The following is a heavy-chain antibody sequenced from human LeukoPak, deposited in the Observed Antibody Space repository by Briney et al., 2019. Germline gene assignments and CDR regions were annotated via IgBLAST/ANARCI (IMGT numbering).Heavy chain of an antibody. V-gene: IGHV4-34*01. J-gene: IGHJ5*02. CDR1: GGSFSGYY. Sequence: PSETLCLTCAVYGGSFSGYYWSWIRQPPGKGLEWIGEINHSGSTNYNPSLKSRVTISVDTSKNQFSLKLSSVTAADTAVYYCAREYSNYWFDPWGQGTLVTVSS. CDR2: INHSGST. D-gene: IGHD4-11*01. CDR3: AREYSNYWFDP.